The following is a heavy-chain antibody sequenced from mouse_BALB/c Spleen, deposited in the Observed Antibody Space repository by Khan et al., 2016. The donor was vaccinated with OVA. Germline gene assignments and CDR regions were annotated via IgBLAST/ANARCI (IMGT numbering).Heavy chain of an antibody. Sequence: EVELVESGGGLVKPGGPLKLSCAASGFTFSTYAMSWVRQTPEKRLEWVATISSGGDNTYYPDSVKGRFTISRDNAKNTLYLQMSSLRSEDTAMYYCARHNYGPFTYGGQGTLVTVSA. V-gene: IGHV5-9-3*01. CDR1: GFTFSTYA. J-gene: IGHJ3*01. CDR3: ARHNYGPFTY. CDR2: ISSGGDNT. D-gene: IGHD1-1*01.